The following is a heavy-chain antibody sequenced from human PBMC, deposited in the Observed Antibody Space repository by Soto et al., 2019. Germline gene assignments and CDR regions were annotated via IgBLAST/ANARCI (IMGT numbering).Heavy chain of an antibody. D-gene: IGHD1-26*01. CDR1: RFTFSSYW. CDR3: ARRREGYYYGVDV. Sequence: EERLVESGGGSVQPGGSLRLSCAASRFTFSSYWMYWVRQAPGKGLVWVSRINSDGSSTRYADSVKGRFSISRDNSKSTLYLQMNTLRAEDTAVYYCARRREGYYYGVDVWGQGTTGTV. CDR2: INSDGSST. V-gene: IGHV3-74*01. J-gene: IGHJ6*02.